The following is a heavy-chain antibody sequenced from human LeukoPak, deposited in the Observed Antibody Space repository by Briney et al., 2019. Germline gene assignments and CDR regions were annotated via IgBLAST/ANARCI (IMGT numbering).Heavy chain of an antibody. CDR1: GFTFSSYA. D-gene: IGHD2-2*02. Sequence: GGSLRLSCAASGFTFSSYAMSWIRQAPGKGLEWVSAISGSGGSTYYADSAKGRFTISRDNSKNTLYLQMNSLRAEDTAVYYCAKEGYCSSTSCYTGWFDPWGQGTLVTVSS. CDR2: ISGSGGST. CDR3: AKEGYCSSTSCYTGWFDP. J-gene: IGHJ5*02. V-gene: IGHV3-23*01.